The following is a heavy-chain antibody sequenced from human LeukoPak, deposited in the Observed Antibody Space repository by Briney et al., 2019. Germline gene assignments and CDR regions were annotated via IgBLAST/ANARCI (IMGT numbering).Heavy chain of an antibody. J-gene: IGHJ6*03. CDR1: GFTFSTDV. D-gene: IGHD3-10*01. Sequence: GGSLRLSCAASGFTFSTDVMGWVRQGPRKGLEWVSSVSENGVGTYYADSVKGRFTISRDNSRNTLYLQMNSLRAEDTAVYYCARVLSGRGSLNDYYYNMDVWGKGATVTMSS. CDR2: VSENGVGT. V-gene: IGHV3-23*01. CDR3: ARVLSGRGSLNDYYYNMDV.